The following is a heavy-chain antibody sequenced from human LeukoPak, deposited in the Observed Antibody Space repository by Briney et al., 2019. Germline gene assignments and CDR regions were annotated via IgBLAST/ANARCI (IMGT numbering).Heavy chain of an antibody. CDR3: ARGMGYYGSGSYYNSWFDP. D-gene: IGHD3-10*01. V-gene: IGHV4-30-2*01. CDR1: GGSISSGGYS. CDR2: IYHSGST. Sequence: SETLSLTCAVSGGSISSGGYSWSWIRQPPGKGLEWIGYIYHSGSTYYNPSLKSRVTISIDRSKSQFSVKLSSVTAADTAVYYCARGMGYYGSGSYYNSWFDPWGQGTLVTVSS. J-gene: IGHJ5*02.